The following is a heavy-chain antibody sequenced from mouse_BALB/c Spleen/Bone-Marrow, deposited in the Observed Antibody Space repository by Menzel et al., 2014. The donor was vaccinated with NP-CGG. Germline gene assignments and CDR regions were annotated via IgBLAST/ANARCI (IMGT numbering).Heavy chain of an antibody. D-gene: IGHD4-1*01. CDR3: AREARTGAWFAY. V-gene: IGHV1-4*01. CDR1: GYTFTNYT. Sequence: QVQLQQSGAELARPGASVKMSCKASGYTFTNYTMQWIRQRPGQGLEWIGYTVPSSDYTNYNQNFKDKATLTADKSSSTACMQLNSLTSEDFAVYYCAREARTGAWFAYWGQGTLVTVSA. J-gene: IGHJ3*01. CDR2: TVPSSDYT.